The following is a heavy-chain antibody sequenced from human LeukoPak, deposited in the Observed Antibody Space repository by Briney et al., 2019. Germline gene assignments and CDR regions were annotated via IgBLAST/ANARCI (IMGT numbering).Heavy chain of an antibody. Sequence: PSETLSLTCAVSGGSISSGGYSWSWIRQPPGKGLEWIGYIYYGGSTYYHPSIKRRVTISVDTSKNQFSLQLTFSTAADTAVYFFARAFTGSYFYWGQGTLVTVSS. J-gene: IGHJ4*02. CDR2: IYYGGST. V-gene: IGHV4-30-4*07. D-gene: IGHD3-10*01. CDR3: ARAFTGSYFY. CDR1: GGSISSGGYS.